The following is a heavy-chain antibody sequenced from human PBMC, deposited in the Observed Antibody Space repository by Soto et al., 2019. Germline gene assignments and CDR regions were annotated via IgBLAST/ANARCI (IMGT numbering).Heavy chain of an antibody. CDR1: GFTFSSYA. Sequence: LRLSCAASGFTFSSYAMHWVRQAPGKGLEWVAVISYDGSNKYYADSVKGRFTISRDNSKNTLYLQMNSLRAEDTAVYYCARDHTYYYDSSGYYYWGQGALVTVSS. D-gene: IGHD3-22*01. CDR2: ISYDGSNK. J-gene: IGHJ4*02. V-gene: IGHV3-30-3*01. CDR3: ARDHTYYYDSSGYYY.